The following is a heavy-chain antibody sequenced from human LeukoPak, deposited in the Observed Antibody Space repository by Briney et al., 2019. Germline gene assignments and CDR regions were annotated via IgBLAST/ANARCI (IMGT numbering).Heavy chain of an antibody. CDR2: ISGSSIYI. J-gene: IGHJ4*02. CDR1: GFTFSAYS. Sequence: PGGTLRLSCAASGFTFSAYSMNWVRQAPGKGLEWVSSISGSSIYINYADSVKGRFTISSDNAKNSLYLQMNSLRAEDTAVYYCARALYDSSSYYFDYWGQGTLVTVSS. V-gene: IGHV3-21*01. CDR3: ARALYDSSSYYFDY. D-gene: IGHD3-22*01.